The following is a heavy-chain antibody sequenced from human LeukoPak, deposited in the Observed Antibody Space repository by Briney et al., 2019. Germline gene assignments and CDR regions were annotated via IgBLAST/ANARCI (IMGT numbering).Heavy chain of an antibody. D-gene: IGHD3-10*01. Sequence: GASVTVSFKASGGTFRIYAINWVRQAPGQGLEWMGGIIPMFGTANHAQKFQGRVTITADESTSTAYMELSSLRSEDTAVYYCATEMELTRARARRIPYYFDHWGRGTLVTVSS. CDR2: IIPMFGTA. J-gene: IGHJ4*02. CDR1: GGTFRIYA. V-gene: IGHV1-69*13. CDR3: ATEMELTRARARRIPYYFDH.